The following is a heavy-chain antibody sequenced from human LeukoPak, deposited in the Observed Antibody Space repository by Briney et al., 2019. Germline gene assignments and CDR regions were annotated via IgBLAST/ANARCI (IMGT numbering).Heavy chain of an antibody. Sequence: SETLSLTCTVSGGSISSDSWSWLRQPAGKGLEWIGRIYTSGSTNYNPSLKSRVTMSVDTSKNQFSLKLTSVTAADTAVYYCARDRPLFRIAAAGRNWFDPWGQGTLVTVSS. CDR1: GGSISSDS. CDR2: IYTSGST. D-gene: IGHD6-13*01. V-gene: IGHV4-4*07. CDR3: ARDRPLFRIAAAGRNWFDP. J-gene: IGHJ5*02.